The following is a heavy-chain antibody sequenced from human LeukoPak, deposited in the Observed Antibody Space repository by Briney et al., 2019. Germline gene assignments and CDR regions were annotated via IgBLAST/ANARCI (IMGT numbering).Heavy chain of an antibody. Sequence: KPSETLSLTCTVSGYSISSGYYWGWIRQPPGKGLEWIGSIYHSGSTYYNPSLKSRVTISVDTSKNQFSLKLSSVTAADTAVYYCARWTTAGLYYFDNWGQGTLVTVSS. CDR1: GYSISSGYY. CDR2: IYHSGST. CDR3: ARWTTAGLYYFDN. J-gene: IGHJ4*02. V-gene: IGHV4-38-2*02. D-gene: IGHD6-13*01.